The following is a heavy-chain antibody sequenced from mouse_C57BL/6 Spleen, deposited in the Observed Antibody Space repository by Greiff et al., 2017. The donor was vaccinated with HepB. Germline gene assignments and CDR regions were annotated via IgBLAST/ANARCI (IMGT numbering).Heavy chain of an antibody. CDR2: INPNYGTT. V-gene: IGHV1-39*01. D-gene: IGHD2-1*01. CDR1: GYSFTDYN. J-gene: IGHJ2*01. Sequence: EVKLVESGPELVKPGASVKISCKASGYSFTDYNMNWVKQSNGKSLEWIGVINPNYGTTSYNQKFKGKATLTVDQSSSTAYMQLNSLTSEDSAVYYCARRGAYGNYGDYFDYWGQGTTLTVSS. CDR3: ARRGAYGNYGDYFDY.